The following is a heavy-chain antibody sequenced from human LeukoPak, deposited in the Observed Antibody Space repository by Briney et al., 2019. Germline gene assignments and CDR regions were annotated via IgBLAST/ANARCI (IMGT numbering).Heavy chain of an antibody. Sequence: PGGSLRLSCAPSGFCLSNYWMNWVRQAPGEGLEWVANSKQDGSEKNYVDSVKGRFTISRDNAKNSLILQMNSLRDEDTAVYYCARGVWAPFDSWGQGTLVSVSS. CDR1: GFCLSNYW. CDR2: SKQDGSEK. D-gene: IGHD7-27*01. CDR3: ARGVWAPFDS. J-gene: IGHJ4*02. V-gene: IGHV3-7*01.